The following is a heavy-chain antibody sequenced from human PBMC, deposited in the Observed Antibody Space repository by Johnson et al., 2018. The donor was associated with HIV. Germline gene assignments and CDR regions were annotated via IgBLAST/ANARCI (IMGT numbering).Heavy chain of an antibody. V-gene: IGHV3-33*06. D-gene: IGHD1-26*01. CDR1: GFMFSSYG. CDR2: IWYDGSNK. Sequence: QEQLVESGGGVVQPGRSLRLSCAASGFMFSSYGMHWVRQAPGKGLEWVAVIWYDGSNKYYAESVKGRFTISRDNSKNTLYLQMNILRLEDTAVYYCAKDRGSPGIPAAFDIWGQGTMVTVSS. CDR3: AKDRGSPGIPAAFDI. J-gene: IGHJ3*02.